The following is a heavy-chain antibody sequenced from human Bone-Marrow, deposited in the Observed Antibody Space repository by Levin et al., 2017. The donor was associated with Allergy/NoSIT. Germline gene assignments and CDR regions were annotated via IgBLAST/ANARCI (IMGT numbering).Heavy chain of an antibody. J-gene: IGHJ4*02. CDR3: ARDKSGSYSWDF. CDR2: TRFKGNSYTT. CDR1: GFIFSDHH. V-gene: IGHV3-72*01. D-gene: IGHD1-26*01. Sequence: PGGSLRLSCAVSGFIFSDHHMDWVCQAPGKGLEWVGRTRFKGNSYTTEYAASVKGRFSISRDDSKNLVYLQMNSLQTEDTAMYYCARDKSGSYSWDFWGQGALDTVSS.